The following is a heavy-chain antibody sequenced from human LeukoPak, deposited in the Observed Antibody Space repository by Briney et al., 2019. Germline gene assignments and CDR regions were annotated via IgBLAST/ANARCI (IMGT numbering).Heavy chain of an antibody. J-gene: IGHJ4*02. CDR2: IYPGDSDT. D-gene: IGHD3-10*01. Sequence: GESLKISCKGSGYSFTSYWIGWVRQMPGKGLEWMGIIYPGDSDTRYSPSFQGQVTISADKSISTAYLQWSSLKASDTAMYYCAIAGDGSGSYYSLGGRDYWGQGTLVTVSS. CDR3: AIAGDGSGSYYSLGGRDY. V-gene: IGHV5-51*01. CDR1: GYSFTSYW.